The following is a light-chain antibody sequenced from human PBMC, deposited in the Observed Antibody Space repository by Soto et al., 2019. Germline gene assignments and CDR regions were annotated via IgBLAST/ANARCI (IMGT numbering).Light chain of an antibody. J-gene: IGKJ1*01. CDR1: QSVSIK. Sequence: EIVLTQSPATLSVSPGERSTLSCRASQSVSIKLAWYQQKPGQAPRLLIYDVSNRATDTPVRFSGSGSGTDFTLTISSLKPEDFAVYYCQQRSNSITFGQGTKVDIK. CDR3: QQRSNSIT. V-gene: IGKV3-11*01. CDR2: DVS.